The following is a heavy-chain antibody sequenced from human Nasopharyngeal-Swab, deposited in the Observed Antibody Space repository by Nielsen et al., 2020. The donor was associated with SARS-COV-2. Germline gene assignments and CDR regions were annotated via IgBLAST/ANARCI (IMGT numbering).Heavy chain of an antibody. CDR2: INHSGST. D-gene: IGHD5-18*01. CDR1: GGSISSGDYY. CDR3: ARGPRGRGYSYGRVGY. Sequence: SETLSLTCTVSGGSISSGDYYWSWIRQPPGKGLEWIGEINHSGSTNYNPSLKSRVTISVDTSKNQFSLKLSSVTAADTAVYYCARGPRGRGYSYGRVGYWGQGTLVTVSS. J-gene: IGHJ4*02. V-gene: IGHV4-39*07.